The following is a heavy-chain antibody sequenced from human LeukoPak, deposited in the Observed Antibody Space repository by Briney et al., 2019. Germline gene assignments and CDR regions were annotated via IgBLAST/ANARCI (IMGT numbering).Heavy chain of an antibody. D-gene: IGHD3-3*01. CDR3: AKNYDVWSGPPLPDY. V-gene: IGHV3-23*01. Sequence: GGSLRLSCAASGFTFSSYAMSWVRQAPGKGLEGVSAISGSGGSTYYADSVKGRFTISRDNSKNKLYLQMNSLTAEDTAVYYFAKNYDVWSGPPLPDYWGQGTLVTVSS. CDR2: ISGSGGST. CDR1: GFTFSSYA. J-gene: IGHJ4*02.